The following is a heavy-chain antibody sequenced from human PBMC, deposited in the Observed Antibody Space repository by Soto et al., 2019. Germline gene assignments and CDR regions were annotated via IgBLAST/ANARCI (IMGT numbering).Heavy chain of an antibody. CDR1: GFTFSSYG. Sequence: GGSLRLSCAASGFTFSSYGMHWVRQAPGKGLEWVAVISYDGSNKYYADSVKGRFTISRDNSKNTLYLQMNSLRAEDTAVYYCAKDFPSPYYGMDVWGQGTTVTVS. CDR2: ISYDGSNK. V-gene: IGHV3-30*18. J-gene: IGHJ6*02. CDR3: AKDFPSPYYGMDV.